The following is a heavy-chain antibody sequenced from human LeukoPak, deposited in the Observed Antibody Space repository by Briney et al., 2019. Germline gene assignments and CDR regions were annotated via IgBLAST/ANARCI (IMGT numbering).Heavy chain of an antibody. CDR2: IIPILGIA. D-gene: IGHD4-17*01. CDR3: ARGKATVISLYYFDY. CDR1: GGTFSSYA. Sequence: SVKVSCKASGGTFSSYAISWVRQAPGQGLEWMGRIIPILGIANYAQKFQGRVTITADKSTSTAYMELSSLRSEDTAVYYCARGKATVISLYYFDYWGQGTLVTVSS. V-gene: IGHV1-69*04. J-gene: IGHJ4*02.